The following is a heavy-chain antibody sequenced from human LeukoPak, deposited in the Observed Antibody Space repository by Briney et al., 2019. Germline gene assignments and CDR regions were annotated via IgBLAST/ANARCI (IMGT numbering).Heavy chain of an antibody. CDR1: GFTFSSYA. D-gene: IGHD3-22*01. CDR2: ISGSGGST. Sequence: GGSLRLSCAASGFTFSSYAMSWVRQAPGKGLEWVSAISGSGGSTYYADSVKGRFTISRDNSKNTLYLQMNSLRAEDTAVYYCAKDNYDSSGYYSVYYYGMDVWGQGTTVTVSS. J-gene: IGHJ6*02. CDR3: AKDNYDSSGYYSVYYYGMDV. V-gene: IGHV3-23*01.